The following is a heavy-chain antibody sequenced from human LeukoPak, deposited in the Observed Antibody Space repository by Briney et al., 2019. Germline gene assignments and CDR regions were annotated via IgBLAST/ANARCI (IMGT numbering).Heavy chain of an antibody. Sequence: TGGSLRLSCAASGFPVSDNYMTWVRQAPGKGLEWVSVIYNGGTTKYADSVKGRFIISRDNSRNMFYLQMNSLRVEDTAVYYCARWPTMGGRWGQGTLVTVSS. CDR3: ARWPTMGGR. D-gene: IGHD3-16*01. CDR2: IYNGGTT. J-gene: IGHJ4*02. CDR1: GFPVSDNY. V-gene: IGHV3-66*01.